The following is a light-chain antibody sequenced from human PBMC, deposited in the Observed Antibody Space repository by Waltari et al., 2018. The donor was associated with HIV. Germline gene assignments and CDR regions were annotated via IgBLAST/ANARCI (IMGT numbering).Light chain of an antibody. J-gene: IGLJ2*01. CDR3: QTWGTGIQV. Sequence: QVVLTQPPSASASLGASVKLTCTLSSGHINYVIAWHQQQPPKGPRFLMKLNSDGRHSKGDGIPDRFSGSSPGAERYLTISSLQSEDEADYFCQTWGTGIQVFGGGTRLTVL. CDR1: SGHINYV. CDR2: LNSDGRH. V-gene: IGLV4-69*01.